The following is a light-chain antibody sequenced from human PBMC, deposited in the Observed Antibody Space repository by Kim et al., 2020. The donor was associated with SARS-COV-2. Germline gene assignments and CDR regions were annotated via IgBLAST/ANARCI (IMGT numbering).Light chain of an antibody. CDR2: AAS. CDR1: QGVSSY. V-gene: IGKV1-9*01. Sequence: DIQLTQSPSLLSASVGDRVTITCRASQGVSSYLAWYQQKPGKAPKLLIYAASTLQSGVPSRFSGSGSGTEFTLTISSLQPEDFATYYCQQLKSYLPITFGQGTRLEIK. J-gene: IGKJ5*01. CDR3: QQLKSYLPIT.